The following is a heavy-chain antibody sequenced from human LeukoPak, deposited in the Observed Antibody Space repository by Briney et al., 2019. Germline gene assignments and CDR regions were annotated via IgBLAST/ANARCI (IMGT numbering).Heavy chain of an antibody. J-gene: IGHJ3*02. CDR3: GIGWITMVQKVIIRDAFDI. V-gene: IGHV4-34*01. CDR1: AGSFSDYY. Sequence: SETLSLNGAVYAGSFSDYYWTWIRQPPGKGWEWIGDINHSGTAKYSPSLKSRVTISEDTSSNEFSLKMNSVSAAATAVYYCGIGWITMVQKVIIRDAFDIWGQGTMVTVSS. CDR2: INHSGTA. D-gene: IGHD3-10*01.